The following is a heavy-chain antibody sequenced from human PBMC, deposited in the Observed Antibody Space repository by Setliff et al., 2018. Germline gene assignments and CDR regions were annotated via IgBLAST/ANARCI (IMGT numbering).Heavy chain of an antibody. CDR3: ARALGYCSRTSCYADAFDI. D-gene: IGHD2-2*01. Sequence: SETLSLTCSVSGYSISSGYYWGWIRQPPGKGLEWIGSIYHNGNSYYNPSLKSRVTISVDTSKNQLSLKLNYVTAADTAVYYCARALGYCSRTSCYADAFDIWGQGTMVTVSS. J-gene: IGHJ3*02. CDR2: IYHNGNS. CDR1: GYSISSGYY. V-gene: IGHV4-38-2*01.